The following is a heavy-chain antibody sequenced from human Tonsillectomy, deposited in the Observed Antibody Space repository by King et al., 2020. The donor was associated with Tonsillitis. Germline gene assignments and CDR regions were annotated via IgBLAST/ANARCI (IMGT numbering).Heavy chain of an antibody. Sequence: VQLVESGGDLVQPGGSLRLSCAASGFTVSSNYMSWVRQAPGKGLEWVSVIYSGGSTYYADSVKGRFTISRDNSKNTLYLQMNSLRAEDTAVYYCARAPYYSDTSGYYNYYFDYWGQGTLVTVSS. V-gene: IGHV3-66*01. CDR3: ARAPYYSDTSGYYNYYFDY. D-gene: IGHD3-22*01. CDR1: GFTVSSNY. J-gene: IGHJ4*02. CDR2: IYSGGST.